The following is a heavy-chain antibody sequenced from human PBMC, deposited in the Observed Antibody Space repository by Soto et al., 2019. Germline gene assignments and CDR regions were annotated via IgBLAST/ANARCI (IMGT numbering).Heavy chain of an antibody. D-gene: IGHD2-8*01. V-gene: IGHV4-39*01. CDR1: GGSISSSSYY. Sequence: SETLSLTCTVSGGSISSSSYYWGWIRQPPGKGLEWIGTIYYSGTTYYNPSLKSRVTLSVDTSMNHFSLKLSSVTAAVTAIYYCSRHPGVTIPGAGYFYGMDVWGQGTSVTVSS. CDR2: IYYSGTT. J-gene: IGHJ6*02. CDR3: SRHPGVTIPGAGYFYGMDV.